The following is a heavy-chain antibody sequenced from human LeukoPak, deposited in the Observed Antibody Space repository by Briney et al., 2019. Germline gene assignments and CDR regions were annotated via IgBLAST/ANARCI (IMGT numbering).Heavy chain of an antibody. J-gene: IGHJ6*02. CDR2: ISGSGGST. D-gene: IGHD2-2*02. CDR1: GFTFSSYA. V-gene: IGHV3-23*01. CDR3: AKEKRGCSSTSCYNGMDV. Sequence: GGSLRLSCAASGFTFSSYAMSWVRQAPGKGLEWVSAISGSGGSTYYADSVKGRFTISRDNSKNKLYLQMNSLRAEDTAVYYCAKEKRGCSSTSCYNGMDVWGQGTTVTVSS.